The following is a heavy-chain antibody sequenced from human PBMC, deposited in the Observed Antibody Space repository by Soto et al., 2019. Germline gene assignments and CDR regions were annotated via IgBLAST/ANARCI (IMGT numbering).Heavy chain of an antibody. D-gene: IGHD2-8*01. J-gene: IGHJ6*02. CDR3: ARVVYAIGYYYGVDV. Sequence: SVKVSCKASGGTFSSYAISWVRQAPGQGLEWMGGIIPIFGTANYAQKFQGRVTITADESTSTAYMELSSLRSEDTAVYYCARVVYAIGYYYGVDVWGQGTTVTVSS. V-gene: IGHV1-69*13. CDR1: GGTFSSYA. CDR2: IIPIFGTA.